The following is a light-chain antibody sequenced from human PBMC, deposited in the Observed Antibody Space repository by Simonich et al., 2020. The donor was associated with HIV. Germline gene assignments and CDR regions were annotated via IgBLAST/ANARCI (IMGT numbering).Light chain of an antibody. CDR2: GAS. CDR1: QSVSSSY. Sequence: EIVLTQSPGTLSLSPGERATLSCRASQSVSSSYLAWYQQKPGPAPRLLIYGASSRATGIPDRFSGSGSGTDFTLTISSLQSEDFAVYYCQQYNKWPPYTFGQGTKLEIK. J-gene: IGKJ2*01. CDR3: QQYNKWPPYT. V-gene: IGKV3-20*01.